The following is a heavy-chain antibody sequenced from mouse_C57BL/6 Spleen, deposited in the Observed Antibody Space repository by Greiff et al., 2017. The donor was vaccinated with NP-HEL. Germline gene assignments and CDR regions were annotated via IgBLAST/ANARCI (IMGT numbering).Heavy chain of an antibody. CDR1: GYTFTDYY. CDR2: INPNNGGT. Sequence: EVQLQQSGPELVKPGASVKISCKASGYTFTDYYMNWVKQSHGKSLEWIGDINPNNGGTSYNQKFKGKATLTVDKSPSTAYMELRSLTSEDSAVYYCARADYYGSSYYFDYWGQGTTLTVSS. CDR3: ARADYYGSSYYFDY. V-gene: IGHV1-26*01. J-gene: IGHJ2*01. D-gene: IGHD1-1*01.